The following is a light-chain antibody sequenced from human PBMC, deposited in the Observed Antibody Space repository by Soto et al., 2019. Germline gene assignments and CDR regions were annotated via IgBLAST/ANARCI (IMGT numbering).Light chain of an antibody. CDR2: EVS. Sequence: QSALTQPASVSGSPGQSITISCTGTNSDVGRYKYVSWCQQHPGKAPKLLIYEVSNRPSGVSDRFSGSKSGNTASLTISGLQDEDEADYYCSSYTTTSPPYVFGTGTKVTVL. V-gene: IGLV2-14*01. J-gene: IGLJ1*01. CDR3: SSYTTTSPPYV. CDR1: NSDVGRYKY.